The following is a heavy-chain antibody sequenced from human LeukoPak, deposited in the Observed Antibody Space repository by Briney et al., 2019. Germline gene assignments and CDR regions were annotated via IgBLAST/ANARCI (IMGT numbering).Heavy chain of an antibody. D-gene: IGHD2-8*01. CDR2: IYYSGST. V-gene: IGHV4-59*01. CDR3: ARDRCTNGVCYRGWNYFDY. CDR1: GGSISSYY. J-gene: IGHJ4*02. Sequence: SETLSLTWTVYGGSISSYYWSWIRQPPGKGLEWIGYIYYSGSTNYIPSLKSRVTISVDTSKNQFSLKLSSVTAADTAVYYCARDRCTNGVCYRGWNYFDYWGQGTLVTVSS.